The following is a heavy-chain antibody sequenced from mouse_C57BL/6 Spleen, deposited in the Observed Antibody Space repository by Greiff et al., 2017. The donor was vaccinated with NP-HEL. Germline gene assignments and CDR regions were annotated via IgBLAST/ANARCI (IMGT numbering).Heavy chain of an antibody. J-gene: IGHJ1*03. CDR3: ARDDYGYFDV. CDR1: GFTFSDYY. CDR2: INYDGSST. V-gene: IGHV5-16*01. Sequence: VQLQESEGGLVQPGSSMKLSCTASGFTFSDYYMAWVRQVPEKGLEWVANINYDGSSTYYLDSLKSRFIISRDNAKNILYLQMSSLKSEDTATYYCARDDYGYFDVWGTGTTVTVSS.